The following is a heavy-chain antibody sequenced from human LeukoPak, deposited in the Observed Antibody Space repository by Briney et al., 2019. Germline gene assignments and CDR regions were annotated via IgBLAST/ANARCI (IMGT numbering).Heavy chain of an antibody. CDR1: GYTFTSYG. Sequence: ASVKVSCKASGYTFTSYGISWVRQAPGQGLEWIGWISAYNGNTNYAQKLQGRVTMTTDTSTSTAYMELRSLRSDDTAVYYCARVSYYYYDSSGYYDYWGQGTLVTVSS. CDR2: ISAYNGNT. V-gene: IGHV1-18*01. D-gene: IGHD3-22*01. CDR3: ARVSYYYYDSSGYYDY. J-gene: IGHJ4*02.